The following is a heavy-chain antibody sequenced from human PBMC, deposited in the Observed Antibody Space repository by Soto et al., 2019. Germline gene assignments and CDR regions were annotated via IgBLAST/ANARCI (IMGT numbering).Heavy chain of an antibody. D-gene: IGHD3-10*01. CDR1: GFTVSNNY. CDR2: IYSGGYT. V-gene: IGHV3-53*01. CDR3: APARGGGGY. Sequence: EVQLVESGGGLIQPGGSLRLSCAVSGFTVSNNYMSWVRQAPGKGLEGVSVIYSGGYTAYGDSVKGRFTISRDNSKNTLSPKMNTRGADDTAVFYGAPARGGGGYWGQGTLVTVSS. J-gene: IGHJ4*02.